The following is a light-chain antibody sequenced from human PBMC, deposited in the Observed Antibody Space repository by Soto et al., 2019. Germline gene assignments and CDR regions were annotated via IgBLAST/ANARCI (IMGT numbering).Light chain of an antibody. V-gene: IGLV2-23*01. CDR2: EGS. J-gene: IGLJ3*02. CDR3: CSYAGSSTWV. Sequence: QSALTQRASVSGSPGQSITISCTGTNGDVGRYNLVSWYQQPPGKAPKLMISEGSKRPSGVSNRFSGSKSGNTASLTVSGLQPEDEADYYCCSYAGSSTWVFGVGTKLTVL. CDR1: NGDVGRYNL.